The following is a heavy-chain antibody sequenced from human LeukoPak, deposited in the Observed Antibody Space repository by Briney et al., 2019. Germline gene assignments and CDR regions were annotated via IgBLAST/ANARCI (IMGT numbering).Heavy chain of an antibody. CDR2: INPNSGGT. V-gene: IGHV1-2*02. CDR1: GYTFTGYY. Sequence: ASVKVSCKASGYTFTGYYMHWVRQAPGQGLEWMGWINPNSGGTNYAQKFQGRVTMTRATSISTAYMELSRLRSDDTAVYYCARDTTRTYGDNSDFDYWGQGTLVTVSS. D-gene: IGHD4-23*01. CDR3: ARDTTRTYGDNSDFDY. J-gene: IGHJ4*02.